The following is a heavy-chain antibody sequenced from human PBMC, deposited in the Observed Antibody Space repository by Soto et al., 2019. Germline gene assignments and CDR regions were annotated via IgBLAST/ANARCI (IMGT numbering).Heavy chain of an antibody. Sequence: EVQLVESGGGLVQPGRSLRLSCAASGFTLDDYAMHWVRQAPGKGLEWVSGISCNSGSIGYADSVKGRFTISRDNAKNTLYLQMNSLRAEDTALYYCAKDYCSGGSCYSVAFDILGQGKMVTVSS. D-gene: IGHD2-15*01. CDR3: AKDYCSGGSCYSVAFDI. CDR1: GFTLDDYA. CDR2: ISCNSGSI. J-gene: IGHJ3*02. V-gene: IGHV3-9*01.